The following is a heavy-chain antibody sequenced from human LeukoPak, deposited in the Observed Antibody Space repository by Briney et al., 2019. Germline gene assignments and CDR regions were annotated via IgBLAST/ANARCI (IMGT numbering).Heavy chain of an antibody. CDR1: GFTFTSSA. CDR2: IVVGSGNT. J-gene: IGHJ4*02. CDR3: ARSTVTQQWLVSGPYYFDY. D-gene: IGHD6-19*01. Sequence: SVKVSCKASGFTFTSSAVQWVRQARGQRLEWIGWIVVGSGNTNYAQKFQERVTITRDMSTSTAYMELSSLRSEDTAVYYCARSTVTQQWLVSGPYYFDYWGQGTLVTVSS. V-gene: IGHV1-58*01.